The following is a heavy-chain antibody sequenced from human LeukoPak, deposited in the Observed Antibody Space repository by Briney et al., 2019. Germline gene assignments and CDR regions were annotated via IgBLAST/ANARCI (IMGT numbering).Heavy chain of an antibody. V-gene: IGHV3-73*01. CDR2: IRSKRNNYAT. D-gene: IGHD6-13*01. J-gene: IGHJ3*02. Sequence: AGGSLRLSCAASGFTFSGSVMHWVRQAAGKGLEWVGRIRSKRNNYATAYSASVKGRFTISRDDSKNTVYLHMDSLKTEDTALYYCSRLEDSSPIEVALDIWGQGPVVTVSS. CDR1: GFTFSGSV. CDR3: SRLEDSSPIEVALDI.